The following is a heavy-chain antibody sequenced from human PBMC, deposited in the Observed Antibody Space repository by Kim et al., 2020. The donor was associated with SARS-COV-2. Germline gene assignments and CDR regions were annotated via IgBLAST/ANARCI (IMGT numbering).Heavy chain of an antibody. CDR2: ISYDGSNK. D-gene: IGHD3-10*01. CDR3: AKSGSGSYFGGYYYYYYGMDV. CDR1: GFTFSSYG. V-gene: IGHV3-30*18. Sequence: GGSLRLSCAASGFTFSSYGMHWVRQAPGKGLEWVAVISYDGSNKYYADSVKGRFTISRDNSKNTLYLQMNSLRAEDTAVYYCAKSGSGSYFGGYYYYYYGMDVWGQGTTVTVSS. J-gene: IGHJ6*02.